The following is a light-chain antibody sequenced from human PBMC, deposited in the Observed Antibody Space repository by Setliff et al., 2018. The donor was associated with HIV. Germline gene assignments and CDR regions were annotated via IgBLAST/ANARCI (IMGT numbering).Light chain of an antibody. CDR1: SSDVGGYSY. Sequence: QSALAQPASVSGSPGRSITISCTGTSSDVGGYSYVSWYQQHPGKAPKLIIYEVTNRPSGVSNRFSGSKSGNTASLTISGLQAEDEADYYCSSYAITNTLPFGTGTKVTVL. CDR3: SSYAITNTLP. CDR2: EVT. V-gene: IGLV2-14*01. J-gene: IGLJ1*01.